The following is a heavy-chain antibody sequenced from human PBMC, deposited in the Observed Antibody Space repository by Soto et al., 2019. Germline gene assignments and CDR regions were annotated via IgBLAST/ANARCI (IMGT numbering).Heavy chain of an antibody. J-gene: IGHJ6*02. D-gene: IGHD3-10*01. CDR3: ARSGAVRWFGENYYYYGMDV. CDR2: IYYSGST. V-gene: IGHV4-59*01. CDR1: GGSISSYY. Sequence: PSETLSLTCTVSGGSISSYYWSWIRQPPGKGLEWIGYIYYSGSTNYNPSLKSRVTISVDTSKNQFSLKLSSVTAADTAVYYCARSGAVRWFGENYYYYGMDVWGQGTTVTVSS.